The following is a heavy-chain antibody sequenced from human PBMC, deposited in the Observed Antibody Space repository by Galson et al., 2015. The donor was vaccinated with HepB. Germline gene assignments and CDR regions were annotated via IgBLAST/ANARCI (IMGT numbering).Heavy chain of an antibody. J-gene: IGHJ5*02. V-gene: IGHV3-30*04. CDR2: ISYDGSNK. CDR1: GFTFSSYA. D-gene: IGHD3-10*01. Sequence: SLRLSCAASGFTFSSYAMHWVRQAPGKGLEWVAVISYDGSNKYYADSVKGRFTISRDNPKNTLYLQMNSLRAEDTAAYYCARDKSSRMVRGVTAGFDPWGQGALVTVSS. CDR3: ARDKSSRMVRGVTAGFDP.